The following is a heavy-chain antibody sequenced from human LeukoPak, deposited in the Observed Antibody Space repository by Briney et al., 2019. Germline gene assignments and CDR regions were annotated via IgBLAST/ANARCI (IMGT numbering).Heavy chain of an antibody. V-gene: IGHV4-34*01. J-gene: IGHJ3*02. Sequence: PETLSLTCAVYGGSFSGYYWSWIRQPPGKGLEWIGEINHSGSTNYNPSLKSRVTISVDTSKNQFSLKLSSVTAADTAVYYCAKFSGGDAFDIWGQGTMVIVSS. CDR1: GGSFSGYY. CDR3: AKFSGGDAFDI. CDR2: INHSGST. D-gene: IGHD2-21*02.